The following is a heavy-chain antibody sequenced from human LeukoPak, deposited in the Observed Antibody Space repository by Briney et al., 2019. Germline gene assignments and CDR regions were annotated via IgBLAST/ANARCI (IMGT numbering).Heavy chain of an antibody. D-gene: IGHD6-19*01. CDR3: ARVFSESSGWYLLWD. V-gene: IGHV4-59*08. J-gene: IGHJ4*02. Sequence: PSETLSLTCTVSGGSISSYYWSWIRQPPGKGLEWIGYIYYSGSTNYNPSLKSRVTISVDTSKNQFSLKLSSVTAADTAVYYCARVFSESSGWYLLWDWGQGTLVTVSS. CDR1: GGSISSYY. CDR2: IYYSGST.